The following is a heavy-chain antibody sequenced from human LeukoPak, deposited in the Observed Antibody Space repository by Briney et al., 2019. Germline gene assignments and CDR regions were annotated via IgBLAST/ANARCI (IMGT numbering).Heavy chain of an antibody. D-gene: IGHD2-21*02. CDR2: FDPEDGET. Sequence: GASVKVSCKVSGYTLTELSMHWVRQAPGKGLEWMGGFDPEDGETIYAKKFQGRVTMTEDTSTDTAYMELSSLRSEDTAVYYCATSGVAYCGGDCQPYFDYWGQGTLVTVSS. V-gene: IGHV1-24*01. J-gene: IGHJ4*02. CDR3: ATSGVAYCGGDCQPYFDY. CDR1: GYTLTELS.